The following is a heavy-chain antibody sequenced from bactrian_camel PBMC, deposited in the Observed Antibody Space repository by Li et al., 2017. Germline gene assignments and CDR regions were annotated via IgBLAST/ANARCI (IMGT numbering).Heavy chain of an antibody. D-gene: IGHD3*01. Sequence: HVQLVESGGGSVQAGGSLRLSCGALTTGRACMAWFRQRPGKGREGVAAIDADGAINYADSAKGRFTISRDNAKNTLYLQMNSLKPEDTAMYYCAADEWGPTCYGLNSKYKGQGTQVTVS. CDR1: TTGRAC. V-gene: IGHV3S1*01. CDR2: IDADGAI. J-gene: IGHJ4*01.